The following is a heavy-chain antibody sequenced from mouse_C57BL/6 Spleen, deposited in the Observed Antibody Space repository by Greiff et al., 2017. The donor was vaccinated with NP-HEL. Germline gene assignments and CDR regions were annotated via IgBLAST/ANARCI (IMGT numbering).Heavy chain of an antibody. D-gene: IGHD1-1*01. CDR1: GYTFTDYN. V-gene: IGHV1-18*01. CDR3: ARRSGSSWGYFDV. Sequence: EVQLQQSGPELVKPGASVKIPCKASGYTFTDYNMDWVKQSHGKSLEWIGDINPNNGGTIYNQKFKGKATLTVDKSSSTAYMELRSLTSEDTAVYYCARRSGSSWGYFDVWGTGTTVTVSS. CDR2: INPNNGGT. J-gene: IGHJ1*03.